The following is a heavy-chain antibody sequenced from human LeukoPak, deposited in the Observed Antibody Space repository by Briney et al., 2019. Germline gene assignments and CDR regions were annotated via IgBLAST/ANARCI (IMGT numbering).Heavy chain of an antibody. J-gene: IGHJ4*02. CDR2: IYYSGST. CDR1: GGSFSGYY. V-gene: IGHV4-34*01. D-gene: IGHD5-18*01. Sequence: SETLSLTCAVYGGSFSGYYWGWIRQPPGKGLEWIGSIYYSGSTYYNPSLKSRVTISVDTSKNQFSLKLSAVTAADAAVYYCARGGGYSYGHFDNWGQGTLVTVSS. CDR3: ARGGGYSYGHFDN.